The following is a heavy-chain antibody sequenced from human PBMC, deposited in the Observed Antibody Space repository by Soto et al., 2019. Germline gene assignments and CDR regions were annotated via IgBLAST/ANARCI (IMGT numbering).Heavy chain of an antibody. Sequence: SETLSLTCTVSGGSISSYYWSWIRQPPGKGLEWIGYIYYSGSTNYNPSLKSRVTISVDTSKNQFSLKLSSVTAADTAVYYCARDRSVTAKRGGYYYYYYGMDVWGQGTTVTVSS. CDR3: ARDRSVTAKRGGYYYYYYGMDV. CDR1: GGSISSYY. J-gene: IGHJ6*02. CDR2: IYYSGST. D-gene: IGHD2-21*02. V-gene: IGHV4-59*01.